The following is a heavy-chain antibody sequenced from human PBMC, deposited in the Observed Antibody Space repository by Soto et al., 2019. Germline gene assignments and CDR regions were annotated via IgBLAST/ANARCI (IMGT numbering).Heavy chain of an antibody. CDR2: ISYDGSNK. D-gene: IGHD6-13*01. V-gene: IGHV3-30*18. CDR1: GFTFSSYG. CDR3: AKDRGVTAAGTFTPDYYYYYGMDV. J-gene: IGHJ6*02. Sequence: GGSLRLSCAASGFTFSSYGMHWVRQAPGKGLEWVAVISYDGSNKYYADSVKGRFTISRDNSKNTLYLQMNSLRAEDTAVYYCAKDRGVTAAGTFTPDYYYYYGMDVWGQGTTVTVSS.